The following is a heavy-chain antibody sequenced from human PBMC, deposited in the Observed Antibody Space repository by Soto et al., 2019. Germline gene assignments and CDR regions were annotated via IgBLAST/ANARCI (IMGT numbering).Heavy chain of an antibody. D-gene: IGHD2-2*02. Sequence: GASVKVSCKASGYTFTGYYMHWVRQAPGQGLEWMGWINPNSGGTNYAQKFQGRVTMTRDTSISTAYMERSRLRSDDTAVYYCARGLGYCSSTSCYIIAAAGTELDVWGQGTTVTVSS. CDR1: GYTFTGYY. CDR2: INPNSGGT. V-gene: IGHV1-2*02. J-gene: IGHJ6*02. CDR3: ARGLGYCSSTSCYIIAAAGTELDV.